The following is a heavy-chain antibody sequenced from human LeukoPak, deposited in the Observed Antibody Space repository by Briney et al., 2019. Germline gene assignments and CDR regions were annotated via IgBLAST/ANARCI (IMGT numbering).Heavy chain of an antibody. V-gene: IGHV3-21*01. D-gene: IGHD1-20*01. CDR3: ARDPPFIIGTTFFDY. J-gene: IGHJ4*02. Sequence: KPGGSLRLSCAASGFTFSSYSMNWVRQAPGKELEWVSSISTSSTYIYYADSVKGRFTISRDNAKNSLYLQMNSLRAEDTAVYYCARDPPFIIGTTFFDYWGQGTLVTVSS. CDR1: GFTFSSYS. CDR2: ISTSSTYI.